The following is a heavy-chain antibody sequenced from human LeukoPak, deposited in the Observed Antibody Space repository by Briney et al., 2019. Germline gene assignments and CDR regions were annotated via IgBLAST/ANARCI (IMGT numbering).Heavy chain of an antibody. D-gene: IGHD1-26*01. J-gene: IGHJ4*02. CDR1: GGSISSYY. CDR3: ASGSYYFDY. V-gene: IGHV4-59*08. CDR2: IYYSGST. Sequence: SETLSLTCTVSGGSISSYYWSWIRQTPGKGLEWIGYIYYSGSTKYNSSLKSRVTISVDTSKNQFSLKLSSVTAADTAVYYCASGSYYFDYWGQGTLVTVSS.